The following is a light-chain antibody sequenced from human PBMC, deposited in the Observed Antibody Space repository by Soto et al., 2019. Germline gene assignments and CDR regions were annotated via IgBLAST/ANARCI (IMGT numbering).Light chain of an antibody. CDR1: SSDVGGYNY. Sequence: QSALNQPASVSGSPGQSITISCTGTSSDVGGYNYVSWYQQHPGKAPKLMIYDVSNRPSGVFIRFSGSKSGNTASLTISGLQAEDEADYYCSSYTSSSTLVVLGGGTK. CDR2: DVS. V-gene: IGLV2-14*01. CDR3: SSYTSSSTLVV. J-gene: IGLJ2*01.